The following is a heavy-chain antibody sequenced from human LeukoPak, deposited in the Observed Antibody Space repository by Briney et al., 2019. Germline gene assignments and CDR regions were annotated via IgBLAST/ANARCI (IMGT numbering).Heavy chain of an antibody. CDR1: GFTFSSYA. D-gene: IGHD6-19*01. V-gene: IGHV3-23*01. J-gene: IGHJ4*02. CDR3: AKEPPPPGYSSVEGEGYFDY. Sequence: GGSLRLSCAASGFTFSSYAMSWVRQAPGKGLEWVSSISGSGGSTYYADSMKGRFTISRDNSKNTLYLQMNSLRAEDTAVYYCAKEPPPPGYSSVEGEGYFDYWGQGTLVTVSS. CDR2: ISGSGGST.